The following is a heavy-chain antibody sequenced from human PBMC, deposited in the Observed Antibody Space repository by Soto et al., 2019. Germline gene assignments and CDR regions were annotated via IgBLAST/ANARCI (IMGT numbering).Heavy chain of an antibody. D-gene: IGHD1-7*01. J-gene: IGHJ4*02. Sequence: TGGSLRLSCAASGFTFSSYSMNWVRQAPGKGLERVSSISSSSSYIYYADSVKGRFTISRDNAKNSLYLQMNSLRAEDTAVYYCARSPTLDNWNYLFDYWGQGTLVTVSS. CDR2: ISSSSSYI. CDR1: GFTFSSYS. CDR3: ARSPTLDNWNYLFDY. V-gene: IGHV3-21*01.